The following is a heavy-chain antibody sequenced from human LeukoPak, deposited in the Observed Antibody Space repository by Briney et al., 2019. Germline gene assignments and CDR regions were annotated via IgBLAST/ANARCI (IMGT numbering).Heavy chain of an antibody. CDR2: INHSGST. D-gene: IGHD4-17*01. J-gene: IGHJ3*02. CDR3: ARKYSRDPYGDYRSDAFDI. Sequence: SETLSLTCAVYGGSFSGYYWSWIRQPPGKGLEWIGEINHSGSTNYNPSLKSRVTISVDTSKNQFSPKLSSVTAADTAVYYCARKYSRDPYGDYRSDAFDIWGQGTMVTVSS. V-gene: IGHV4-34*01. CDR1: GGSFSGYY.